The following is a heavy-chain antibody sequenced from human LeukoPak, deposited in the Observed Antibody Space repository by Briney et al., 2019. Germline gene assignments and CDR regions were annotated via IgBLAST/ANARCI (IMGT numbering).Heavy chain of an antibody. V-gene: IGHV3-21*01. CDR1: EFTFNTYI. CDR2: ISSGGTYM. J-gene: IGHJ4*02. CDR3: ARAGEDFDC. Sequence: GGSLRLSCAASEFTFNTYIMHWVRQAPGKGLEWVSSISSGGTYMYYADSVKGRFTISRDNAKNSLYLQMNSLRAEDTAVYYCARAGEDFDCWGQGTLVTVSS. D-gene: IGHD7-27*01.